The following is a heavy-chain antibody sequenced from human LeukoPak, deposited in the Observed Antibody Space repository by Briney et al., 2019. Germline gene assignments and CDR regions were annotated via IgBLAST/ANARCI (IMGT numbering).Heavy chain of an antibody. CDR2: FDPEDGET. Sequence: ASVKVSCKVSGYTLTELSMHWVRQAPGKGLEWMGGFDPEDGETIYAQKFQGRVTMTEDTSTDTAYMELSSLRSEDTAVYYCATGPIASYSSSWHGMDVWGQGTTVTVSS. J-gene: IGHJ6*02. CDR1: GYTLTELS. CDR3: ATGPIASYSSSWHGMDV. V-gene: IGHV1-24*01. D-gene: IGHD6-13*01.